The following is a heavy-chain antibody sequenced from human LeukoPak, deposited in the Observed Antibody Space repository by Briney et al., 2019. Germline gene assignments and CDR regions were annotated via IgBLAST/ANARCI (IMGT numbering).Heavy chain of an antibody. J-gene: IGHJ3*02. CDR1: GYTFTGYY. V-gene: IGHV1-2*02. D-gene: IGHD2-2*02. CDR2: INSNSGGT. CDR3: ARAPGASIGDRRNAFDI. Sequence: ASVKVSCKASGYTFTGYYMHWVRQAPGQGLEWVAWINSNSGGTNYAQKFQGRVTMTRDTSISTAYMELSRLRSDDTAVYYCARAPGASIGDRRNAFDIWGQGTMVTVSS.